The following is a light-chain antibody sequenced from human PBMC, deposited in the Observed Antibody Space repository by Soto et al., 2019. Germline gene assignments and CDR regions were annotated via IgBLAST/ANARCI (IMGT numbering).Light chain of an antibody. CDR2: GAS. Sequence: EVVFTQSPGTLSLSPGERATLSCRASQSVSSTYLAWYQQKPGQAPRLLIYGASSRATGIPDRFSGSGSGTDFTLMISRLEPEDFAVYYCQQYGISPRTFGQGTKVDIK. CDR3: QQYGISPRT. J-gene: IGKJ1*01. CDR1: QSVSSTY. V-gene: IGKV3-20*01.